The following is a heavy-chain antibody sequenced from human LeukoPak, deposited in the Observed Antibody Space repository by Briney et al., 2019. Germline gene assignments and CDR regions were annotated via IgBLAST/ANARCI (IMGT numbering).Heavy chain of an antibody. V-gene: IGHV4-39*07. J-gene: IGHJ3*02. Sequence: PSETLSLTCTVSGGSISSSSYYWGWIRQPPGKGLEWIGSIYYSGSTYYNPSLKSRVTISVDTSKNQFSLKLSSVIAADTAVYYCARDLKGYYYDSSGYYADAFDIWGQGTMVTVSS. CDR2: IYYSGST. CDR1: GGSISSSSYY. CDR3: ARDLKGYYYDSSGYYADAFDI. D-gene: IGHD3-22*01.